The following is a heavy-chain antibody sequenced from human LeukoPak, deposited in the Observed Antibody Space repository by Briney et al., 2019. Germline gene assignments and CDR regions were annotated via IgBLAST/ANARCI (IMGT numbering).Heavy chain of an antibody. D-gene: IGHD5-18*01. J-gene: IGHJ5*02. CDR3: ARARIQLWLKRGLDP. V-gene: IGHV4-39*01. Sequence: SETLSLTCTVSGGSISSSSYYWGWIRQPPGKGLEWIGSIYYSGSTYYNPSLKSRVTISVDTSKNQFSLKLSSVTAADTAVYYCARARIQLWLKRGLDPWGQGTLVTVSS. CDR2: IYYSGST. CDR1: GGSISSSSYY.